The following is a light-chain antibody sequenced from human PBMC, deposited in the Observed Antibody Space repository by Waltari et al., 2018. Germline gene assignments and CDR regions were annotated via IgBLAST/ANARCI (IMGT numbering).Light chain of an antibody. Sequence: QTVVTQEPSLSVSPGGTVTLTCGLSSGSVSPSYYPSCYQQTPGQAPRPLIYSTNTRSSGVPDRFSGSILENKAALTITGAQADDECDYHCVLYMGGGIMFGGGTKLTVL. J-gene: IGLJ3*02. CDR1: SGSVSPSYY. V-gene: IGLV8-61*01. CDR3: VLYMGGGIM. CDR2: STN.